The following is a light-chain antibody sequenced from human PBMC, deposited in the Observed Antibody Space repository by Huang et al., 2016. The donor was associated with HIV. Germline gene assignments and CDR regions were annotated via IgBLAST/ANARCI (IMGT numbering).Light chain of an antibody. Sequence: DVVMTQSPLSLPVTLGQPASISCRSSHSLLHSDGNTYLFWLQQRPGHSPRRLIYKVSDRDSGVPDRFSGSGSGSDFTLRISRVEPEDVGVYYCMQGTHWPLTFGGGTKVEIK. V-gene: IGKV2-30*02. CDR1: HSLLHSDGNTY. J-gene: IGKJ4*01. CDR3: MQGTHWPLT. CDR2: KVS.